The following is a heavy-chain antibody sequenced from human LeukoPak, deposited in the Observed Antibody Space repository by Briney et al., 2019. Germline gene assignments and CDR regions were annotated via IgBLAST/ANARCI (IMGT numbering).Heavy chain of an antibody. CDR1: GGSFSGYY. CDR2: INHSGST. V-gene: IGHV4-34*01. Sequence: SETLSLTCAVYGGSFSGYYWSWIRQPPGKGLEWIGEINHSGSTNYNPSLKSRVTISVDTSKNQFSLKLSSVTAADTAVYYCARLATTVVKYYFDYWGQGTLVTVFS. CDR3: ARLATTVVKYYFDY. J-gene: IGHJ4*02. D-gene: IGHD4-23*01.